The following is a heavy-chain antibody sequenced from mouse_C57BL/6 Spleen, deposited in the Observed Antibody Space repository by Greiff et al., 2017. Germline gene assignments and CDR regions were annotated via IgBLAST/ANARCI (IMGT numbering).Heavy chain of an antibody. J-gene: IGHJ2*01. V-gene: IGHV1-80*01. CDR1: GYAFSSYW. D-gene: IGHD6-1*01. Sequence: QVHVKQSGAELVKPGASVKISCKASGYAFSSYWMNWVKQRPGKGLEWIGQIDPGDGDTNYNGKFKGKATLTADKSSSTAYMQRSSLTSEDSAVYFCARSLQNYWGQGTTLTVSS. CDR3: ARSLQNY. CDR2: IDPGDGDT.